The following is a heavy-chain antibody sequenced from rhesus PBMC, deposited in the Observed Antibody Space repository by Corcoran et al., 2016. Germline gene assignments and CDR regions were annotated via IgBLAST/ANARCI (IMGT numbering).Heavy chain of an antibody. J-gene: IGHJ4*01. CDR2: INSGGGTT. CDR1: GFTFSSHG. Sequence: EVQLVETGGGLVQPGGALKLSCAASGFTFSSHGMRWVRQAPGKGLWGVPAINSGGGTTSYAASVKGRFTISRDNSKNTLSLQMNSLRAEDTAVYYCAKLKDTGYWGQGVLVTVSS. CDR3: AKLKDTGY. D-gene: IGHD2-33*01. V-gene: IGHV3S5*01.